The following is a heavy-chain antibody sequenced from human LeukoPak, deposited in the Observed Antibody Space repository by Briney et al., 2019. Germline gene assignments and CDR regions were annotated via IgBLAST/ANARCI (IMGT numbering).Heavy chain of an antibody. CDR3: ARGISVWSGYYSRRYYYYYMDV. CDR2: IYTSWST. Sequence: SETLSLTCTVSGGSISSFYWSLIRQPAGKGLEWIWRIYTSWSTNYNPSLKSRVTISVDTSKNQFSLKLSSVTAADTAVYYCARGISVWSGYYSRRYYYYYMDVWGKGTTVTVSS. CDR1: GGSISSFY. J-gene: IGHJ6*03. V-gene: IGHV4-4*07. D-gene: IGHD3-3*01.